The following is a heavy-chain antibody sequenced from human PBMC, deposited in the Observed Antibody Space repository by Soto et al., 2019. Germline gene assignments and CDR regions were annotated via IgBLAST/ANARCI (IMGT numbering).Heavy chain of an antibody. CDR3: ARVKGGRRGEDEVLFGELDIVSWFDY. CDR1: GYTFTSYG. CDR2: ISAYNGNT. D-gene: IGHD3-10*01. V-gene: IGHV1-18*01. Sequence: QVQLVQSGAEVKKPGASVKVSCKASGYTFTSYGISWVRQAPGQGLEWMGWISAYNGNTNYAQKLQGRVTMTTDTSTSTAYMEPGRLRSDDTAVYYCARVKGGRRGEDEVLFGELDIVSWFDYWGQGTLVTVSS. J-gene: IGHJ4*02.